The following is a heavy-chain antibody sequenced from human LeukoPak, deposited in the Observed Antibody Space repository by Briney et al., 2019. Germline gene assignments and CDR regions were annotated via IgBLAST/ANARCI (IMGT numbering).Heavy chain of an antibody. D-gene: IGHD3-10*01. CDR1: VFTFTNAW. J-gene: IGHJ4*02. Sequence: KAGGSLRLSCVDSVFTFTNAWMSWVRQAPGKGLEWIGRIKSKTDGETTNYAEPVRGRFTISRDDSKSAVYLQMNSLKIEDTAVYYCTTDLGTYYHGSQRLIPIDYWGQGTLVTVSS. CDR2: IKSKTDGETT. V-gene: IGHV3-15*01. CDR3: TTDLGTYYHGSQRLIPIDY.